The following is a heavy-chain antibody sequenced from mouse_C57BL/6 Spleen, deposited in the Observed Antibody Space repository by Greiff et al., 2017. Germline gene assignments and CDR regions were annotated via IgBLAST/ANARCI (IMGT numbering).Heavy chain of an antibody. CDR3: ARHTYYDYERNYAMDY. D-gene: IGHD2-4*01. CDR2: ISSGGSYT. Sequence: EVQGVESGGDLVKPGGSLKLSCAASGFTFSSYGMSWVRQTPDKRLEWVATISSGGSYTYYPDSVKGRFTISRDNAKNTQYLQMSSLKSEDTAMYDCARHTYYDYERNYAMDYWGQGTSVTVSS. V-gene: IGHV5-6*01. J-gene: IGHJ4*01. CDR1: GFTFSSYG.